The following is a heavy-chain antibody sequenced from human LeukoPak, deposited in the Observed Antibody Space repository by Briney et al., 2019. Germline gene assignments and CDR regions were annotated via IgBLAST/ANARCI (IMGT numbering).Heavy chain of an antibody. CDR2: INPNSGT. CDR3: ARGKMNGDDFDY. CDR1: GYTFTGYY. D-gene: IGHD4-17*01. V-gene: IGHV1-2*02. Sequence: ASVKVSCKASGYTFTGYYIHWVRKAPGQGLEWIGWINPNSGTNYAQKFQGRVTMTGDTSISTAYMELSRLRSDDTAVYYCARGKMNGDDFDYWGQGTLVTVSS. J-gene: IGHJ4*02.